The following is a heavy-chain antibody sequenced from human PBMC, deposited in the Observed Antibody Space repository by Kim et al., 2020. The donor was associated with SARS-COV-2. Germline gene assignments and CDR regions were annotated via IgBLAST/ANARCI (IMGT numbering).Heavy chain of an antibody. Sequence: GGSLRLSCAVSGFTFSSYWMHWVRQAPGKGLVWVSRINSDGSSATHADSVEGRFTGSRDNAKNTLYLQMNSLRPEDTAVYYCARDGGVAGHDWYFGLWGRGNPVTGPS. CDR2: INSDGSSA. CDR1: GFTFSSYW. J-gene: IGHJ2*01. V-gene: IGHV3-74*01. D-gene: IGHD3-16*01. CDR3: ARDGGVAGHDWYFGL.